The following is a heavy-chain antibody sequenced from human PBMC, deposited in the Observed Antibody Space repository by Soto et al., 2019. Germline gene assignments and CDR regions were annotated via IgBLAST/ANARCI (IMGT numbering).Heavy chain of an antibody. CDR3: ARERKFDFWRKGLDV. D-gene: IGHD3-3*01. V-gene: IGHV1-8*01. Sequence: QAQLVQSGAEVKKPGASVKVSCKASGYTFTSYDINWVRQAPGQGLEWLGWMDPNSGSTGYAQNFQGRVTMTRNISINTAHMERGGLRSEDRAVYYCARERKFDFWRKGLDVWGQGPPVTVPS. J-gene: IGHJ6*02. CDR2: MDPNSGST. CDR1: GYTFTSYD.